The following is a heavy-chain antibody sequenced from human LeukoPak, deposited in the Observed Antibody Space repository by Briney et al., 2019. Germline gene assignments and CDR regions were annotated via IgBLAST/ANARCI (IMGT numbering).Heavy chain of an antibody. CDR2: INHSGST. D-gene: IGHD4-23*01. CDR1: GVSFSGYY. J-gene: IGHJ5*02. V-gene: IGHV4-34*01. Sequence: SETLSLTCAVYGVSFSGYYWSWIRQPPGKGLEWLGEINHSGSTNYNPSLKSRVTISVDTSKNQFSLKLSSVTAADTAVYYCARGYGGKLNWFDPWGQGTLVTVSS. CDR3: ARGYGGKLNWFDP.